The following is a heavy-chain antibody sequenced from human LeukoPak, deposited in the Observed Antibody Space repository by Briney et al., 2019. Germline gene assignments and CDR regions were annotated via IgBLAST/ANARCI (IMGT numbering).Heavy chain of an antibody. D-gene: IGHD3-22*01. J-gene: IGHJ4*02. V-gene: IGHV3-30*02. Sequence: PGGSLRLSCAASGFSFSSYGMHWFRQAPGKGLEWVAFIRYDGSSKSYADSVKGRFTISRGNSLYLHMKSLRVEDTAVYYCAKGTNDPSAYHVDYWGQGTLLTVSS. CDR1: GFSFSSYG. CDR3: AKGTNDPSAYHVDY. CDR2: IRYDGSSK.